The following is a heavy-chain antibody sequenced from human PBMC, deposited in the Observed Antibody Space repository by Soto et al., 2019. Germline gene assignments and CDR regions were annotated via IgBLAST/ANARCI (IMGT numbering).Heavy chain of an antibody. J-gene: IGHJ4*02. CDR3: TRNRRETGEFDF. CDR2: MNPDSGTT. D-gene: IGHD7-27*01. Sequence: HVQLVQSGAEVRKPGASVKVSCKASGYTFTTYDINWLRQARGQGLQWMGWMNPDSGTTGYAQTFQGRVTLTRDTSTNTAYMELSRLTYQDTAVYYCTRNRRETGEFDFWGQGTLVTVSS. CDR1: GYTFTTYD. V-gene: IGHV1-8*01.